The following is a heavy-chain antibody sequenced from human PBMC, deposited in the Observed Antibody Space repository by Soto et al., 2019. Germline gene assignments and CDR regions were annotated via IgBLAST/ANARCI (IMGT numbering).Heavy chain of an antibody. CDR2: IKSKSDGETA. CDR3: AITAMINRDSSTSFDY. CDR1: GITCSNVW. J-gene: IGHJ4*02. V-gene: IGHV3-15*01. Sequence: GGSLRLACAASGITCSNVWLTSVRQAPGKALSSVGRIKSKSDGETADVAAPVKARFTSSRDDSKNTVFLEMNSLKSEDTALYYCAITAMINRDSSTSFDYWGRGTQVTVSS. D-gene: IGHD5-18*01.